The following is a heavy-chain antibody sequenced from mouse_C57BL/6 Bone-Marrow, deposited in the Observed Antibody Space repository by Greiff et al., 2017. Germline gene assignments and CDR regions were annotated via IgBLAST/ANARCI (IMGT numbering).Heavy chain of an antibody. V-gene: IGHV1-82*01. J-gene: IGHJ2*01. CDR1: GYAFSSSW. CDR2: IYPGDGDT. CDR3: ARSGDYDVDYVDY. Sequence: VQLQQSGPELVKPGASVKISCKASGYAFSSSWMNWVKQRPGKGLEWIGRIYPGDGDTNYNGKFKGKATLTADKSSSTAYMQLSSLTSEDSAVYFCARSGDYDVDYVDYWGQGATLAVAS. D-gene: IGHD2-4*01.